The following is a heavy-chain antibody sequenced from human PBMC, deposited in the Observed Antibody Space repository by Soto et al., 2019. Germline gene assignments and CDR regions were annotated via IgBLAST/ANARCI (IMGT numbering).Heavy chain of an antibody. D-gene: IGHD6-19*01. J-gene: IGHJ4*02. CDR3: AKDVGSSGWFDY. V-gene: IGHV3-23*01. CDR1: GFTFSSYA. Sequence: GGSLRLSCAASGFTFSSYAISWVRQAPGKGLEWVSAISGSGGSTYYADSVKGRFTISRDNSKNTLYLQMNSLRAEDTAVYYCAKDVGSSGWFDYWGQGTLVTVSS. CDR2: ISGSGGST.